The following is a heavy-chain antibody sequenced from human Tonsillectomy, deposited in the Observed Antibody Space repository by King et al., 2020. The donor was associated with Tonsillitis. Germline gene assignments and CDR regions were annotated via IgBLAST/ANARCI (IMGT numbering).Heavy chain of an antibody. CDR3: ARDRYDILTGYYLYYYYGMDV. J-gene: IGHJ6*02. CDR1: GFTVSSNY. CDR2: IYSGGST. Sequence: EVQLVESGGGLIQPGGSLRLSCAASGFTVSSNYMSWVRQAPGKGLEWVSVIYSGGSTYYADSVKGRFTISRDNSKNTLYLQMNSLRAEDTAVYYVARDRYDILTGYYLYYYYGMDVWGQGTTVTVSS. V-gene: IGHV3-53*01. D-gene: IGHD3-9*01.